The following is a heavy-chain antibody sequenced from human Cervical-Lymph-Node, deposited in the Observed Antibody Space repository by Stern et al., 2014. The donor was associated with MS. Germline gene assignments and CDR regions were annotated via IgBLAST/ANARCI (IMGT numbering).Heavy chain of an antibody. J-gene: IGHJ6*02. CDR2: IWYDGCNE. Sequence: QVQLVQSGAGAVQPGGSLRLSCAASGFTFSGFGMHWVRQAPGKGLEWVAIIWYDGCNEYYSASLLERFTISRDNSKTTLYLHMNSQRAEDTTVYYCAKERGNYFYYGMDVWGQGTTVTVSS. CDR3: AKERGNYFYYGMDV. V-gene: IGHV3-33*06. D-gene: IGHD3-10*01. CDR1: GFTFSGFG.